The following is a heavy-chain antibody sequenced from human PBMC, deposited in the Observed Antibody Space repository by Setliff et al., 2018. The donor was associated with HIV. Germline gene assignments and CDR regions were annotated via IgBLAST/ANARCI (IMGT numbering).Heavy chain of an antibody. D-gene: IGHD6-19*01. CDR2: IHPSTGNT. CDR3: ARDSSTGWFSADY. J-gene: IGHJ4*02. Sequence: ASVKVSCKASGYTFTSYYMHWVRQAPGQGLEWMGLIHPSTGNTYYTQKFQGRVTWTRDTSTSTVYMELSSLGSEDTAVYYCARDSSTGWFSADYWGQGTLGTVS. CDR1: GYTFTSYY. V-gene: IGHV1-46*01.